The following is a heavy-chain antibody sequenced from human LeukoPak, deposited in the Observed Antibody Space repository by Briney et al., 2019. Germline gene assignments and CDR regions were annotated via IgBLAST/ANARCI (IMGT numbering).Heavy chain of an antibody. D-gene: IGHD6-19*01. Sequence: GGSLRLSCTASGFTFSSYAMHWVRQAPGKGLEYVSAISSNGGSTDYANSVKGRFTISRDNSKNTLYLQMGGLRAEDMAVYYCARDFEYSSGWYGLDYWGQGTLVTVSS. CDR3: ARDFEYSSGWYGLDY. CDR1: GFTFSSYA. CDR2: ISSNGGST. V-gene: IGHV3-64*01. J-gene: IGHJ4*02.